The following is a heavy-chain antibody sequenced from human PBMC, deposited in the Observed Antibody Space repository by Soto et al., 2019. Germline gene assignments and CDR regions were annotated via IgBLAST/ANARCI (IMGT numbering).Heavy chain of an antibody. CDR1: GYIFSNFG. D-gene: IGHD1-26*01. CDR2: ISGYNGNT. Sequence: GPGVKKPGASAKLSCKTSGYIFSNFGISWMRQVPGQGLEWMGWISGYNGNTNYAQKFQDRVTLSTDTSTNTASMELRSLRSDDTAVYYCARARGGGVGTQSYWGQGTLVTVSP. CDR3: ARARGGGVGTQSY. J-gene: IGHJ4*02. V-gene: IGHV1-18*01.